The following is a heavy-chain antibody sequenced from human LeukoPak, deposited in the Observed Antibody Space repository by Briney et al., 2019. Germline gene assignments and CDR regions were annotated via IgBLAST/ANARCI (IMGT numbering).Heavy chain of an antibody. D-gene: IGHD1-26*01. J-gene: IGHJ3*02. V-gene: IGHV3-9*03. CDR1: GFTFDDYA. CDR2: ISWNSGSI. Sequence: GGSLRLSCAASGFTFDDYAMHWVRQAPGKGLEWVSGISWNSGSIGYADSVKGRFTISRDNAKNSLYLQMNSLRAEDMALYYCAKDSSGSQDAFDTWGQGTMVTVSS. CDR3: AKDSSGSQDAFDT.